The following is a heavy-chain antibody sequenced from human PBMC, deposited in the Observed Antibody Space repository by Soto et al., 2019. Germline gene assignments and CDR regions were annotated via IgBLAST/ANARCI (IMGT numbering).Heavy chain of an antibody. V-gene: IGHV3-30-3*01. D-gene: IGHD6-6*01. CDR2: ISYDGSNK. CDR1: GFTFSSYA. Sequence: QVQLVESGGGVVQPGRSLRLSCAASGFTFSSYAMHWVRQAPGKGLEWVAVISYDGSNKYYADSVKGRFTISRDNTKNTLYLRMNSLRAEDTAEYDCARDGSSSSYNWFDPWGRGTLVTVSS. J-gene: IGHJ5*02. CDR3: ARDGSSSSYNWFDP.